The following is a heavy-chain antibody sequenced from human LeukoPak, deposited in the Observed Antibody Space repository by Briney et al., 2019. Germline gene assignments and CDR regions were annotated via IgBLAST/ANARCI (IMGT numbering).Heavy chain of an antibody. CDR2: IYYSGST. Sequence: SETLSLTCTVSGGSISSYYWSWIRQPPGKGLEWIGYIYYSGSTNYNPSLKSRVTISVDTSKNQFSLRLSSVTAADTAVYYCARRSGDYYDSSGYPSSYFDYWGQGTLVTVSS. J-gene: IGHJ4*02. V-gene: IGHV4-59*01. CDR3: ARRSGDYYDSSGYPSSYFDY. CDR1: GGSISSYY. D-gene: IGHD3-22*01.